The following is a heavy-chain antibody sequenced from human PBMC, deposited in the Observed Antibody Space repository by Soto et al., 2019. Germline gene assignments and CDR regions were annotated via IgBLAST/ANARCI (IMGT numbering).Heavy chain of an antibody. CDR1: GYSFKNYD. D-gene: IGHD2-2*01. J-gene: IGHJ6*02. CDR3: ARIADCSTTSCSFPSRFHVRGYYYYYGLDV. CDR2: MNPGNNQH. V-gene: IGHV1-8*01. Sequence: SVNVSCKASGYSFKNYDIHWVRQAARKRLEWMGWMNPGNNQHVYTQKFRGRVTVSTDTSISTTYMELSSLTSEDTAVYYCARIADCSTTSCSFPSRFHVRGYYYYYGLDVWGQGTTVTVSS.